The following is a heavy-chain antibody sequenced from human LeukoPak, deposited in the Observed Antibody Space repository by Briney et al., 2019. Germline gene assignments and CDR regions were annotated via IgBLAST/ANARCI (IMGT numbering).Heavy chain of an antibody. Sequence: QPGGSLRLSCAASGFTFNNYAMSWVRQAPGKGLEWVSTISASGGTTYYADSVKGRFTISRDNARNTVFLQMNSLRAEDTAVYYCARDFDMGITPGDDFDFWGQGTLVTVSS. J-gene: IGHJ4*02. CDR3: ARDFDMGITPGDDFDF. D-gene: IGHD3-9*01. CDR1: GFTFNNYA. CDR2: ISASGGTT. V-gene: IGHV3-23*01.